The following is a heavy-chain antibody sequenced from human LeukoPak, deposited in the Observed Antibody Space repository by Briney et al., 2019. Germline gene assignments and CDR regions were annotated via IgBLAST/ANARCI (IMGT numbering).Heavy chain of an antibody. V-gene: IGHV3-64*01. CDR1: GFTFSSYA. CDR2: ISSNGGST. Sequence: QTGGSLRLSCAASGFTFSSYAMHWVRQAPGKGLEYVSAISSNGGSTYYANSVKGRFTISRGNSKNTLYLQMGSLRAEDMAVYYCARDNAFDIWGQGTMVTVSS. CDR3: ARDNAFDI. J-gene: IGHJ3*02.